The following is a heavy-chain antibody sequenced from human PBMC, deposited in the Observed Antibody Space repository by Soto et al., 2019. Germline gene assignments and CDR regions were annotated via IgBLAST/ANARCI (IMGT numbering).Heavy chain of an antibody. CDR2: IHPGGSTA. CDR1: GFIFSTFS. J-gene: IGHJ4*02. Sequence: GGSLRLSCAASGFIFSTFSMSWVRQAPGKGLEWVSTIHPGGSTAYYAASVKGRFTISRDNSGTTLYLQMSSLRAEDTAIYYCAKDRAEDGLHRRSFDYWGQGTLVTVSS. V-gene: IGHV3-23*03. CDR3: AKDRAEDGLHRRSFDY.